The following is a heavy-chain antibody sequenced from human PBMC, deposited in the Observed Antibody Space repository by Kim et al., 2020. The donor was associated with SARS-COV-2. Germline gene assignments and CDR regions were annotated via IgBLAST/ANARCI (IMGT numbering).Heavy chain of an antibody. Sequence: ASVKVSCKASGYTFTGYYMHWVRQAPGQGLEWMGWINPNSGGTNYAQKFQGRVTMTRDTSISTAYMELSRLRSDDTAVYYCARVSLEDIGVVVAAVFDYWGQGTLVTVSS. V-gene: IGHV1-2*02. CDR2: INPNSGGT. CDR1: GYTFTGYY. J-gene: IGHJ4*02. D-gene: IGHD2-15*01. CDR3: ARVSLEDIGVVVAAVFDY.